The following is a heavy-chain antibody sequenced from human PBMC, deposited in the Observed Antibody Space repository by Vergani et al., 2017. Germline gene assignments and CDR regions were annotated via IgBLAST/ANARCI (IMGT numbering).Heavy chain of an antibody. CDR3: ARLYGRDSSGSKYFDY. CDR1: GYSFTNYW. Sequence: EVQLVQSGAEVKKPGESLKLSCQISGYSFTNYWIGWVRQMPGKGLEWMGIIHPADSDTRYSPSFQGQVTISVDKSISTAYLQRSSPRASDSAMYYCARLYGRDSSGSKYFDYWGQGTLVTVSS. CDR2: IHPADSDT. V-gene: IGHV5-51*01. J-gene: IGHJ4*02. D-gene: IGHD3-22*01.